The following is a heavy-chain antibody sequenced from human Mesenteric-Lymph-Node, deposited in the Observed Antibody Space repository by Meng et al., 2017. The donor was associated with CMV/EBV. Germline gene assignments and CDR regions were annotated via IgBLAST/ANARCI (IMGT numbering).Heavy chain of an antibody. CDR2: ISYDGSNK. J-gene: IGHJ4*02. D-gene: IGHD3-22*01. CDR3: ATYDSSGYNEDY. CDR1: GFTFSSYA. Sequence: GGSLRLSCAASGFTFSSYAMHWVRQAPGKGLEWVAVISYDGSNKYYADSVKGRFTIFRDNSKNTLYLQMNSLRAEDTAFYYCATYDSSGYNEDYWGQGTLVTVSS. V-gene: IGHV3-30*04.